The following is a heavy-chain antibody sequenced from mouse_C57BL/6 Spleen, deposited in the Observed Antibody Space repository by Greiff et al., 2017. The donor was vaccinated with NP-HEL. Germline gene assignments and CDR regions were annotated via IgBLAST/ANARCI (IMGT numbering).Heavy chain of an antibody. Sequence: QVQLQQSGPGLVAPSQSLSITCTVSGFSLTSYAISWVRQPPGKGLEWLGVIWTGGGTNYNSALKSRLSISKDNSKSQVFLKMNSLQTDDTARYYCASDYGNYFYAMDYWGQGTSVTVSS. V-gene: IGHV2-9-1*01. J-gene: IGHJ4*01. D-gene: IGHD2-1*01. CDR2: IWTGGGT. CDR3: ASDYGNYFYAMDY. CDR1: GFSLTSYA.